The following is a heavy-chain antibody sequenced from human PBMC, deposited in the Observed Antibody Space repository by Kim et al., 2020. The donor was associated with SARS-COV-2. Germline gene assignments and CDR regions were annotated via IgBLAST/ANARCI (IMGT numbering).Heavy chain of an antibody. CDR1: GYTFTSYG. D-gene: IGHD2-2*01. CDR3: ARVVVVVPAAIEAYYGMDV. CDR2: ISAYNGNT. J-gene: IGHJ6*02. Sequence: ASVKVSCKASGYTFTSYGIRWVRQAPGQGLEWMGWISAYNGNTNYAQKLQGRVTMTTDTSTSTAYMELRSLRSDDTAVYYCARVVVVVPAAIEAYYGMDVWGQGTTVTVSS. V-gene: IGHV1-18*01.